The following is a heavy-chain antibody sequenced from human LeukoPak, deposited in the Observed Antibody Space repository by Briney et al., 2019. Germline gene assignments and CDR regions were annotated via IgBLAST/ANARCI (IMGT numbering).Heavy chain of an antibody. CDR1: GTSISSSGYS. J-gene: IGHJ5*02. CDR3: AALDSSSGWFDP. D-gene: IGHD6-6*01. Sequence: SETLSLTCSVSGTSISSSGYSWGWIRQPPGKGLQWIGSIHYGGSTFYNPSLKSRVTISQDTSKDQFSLKLTSVTAADTAVYYCAALDSSSGWFDPWGQGILVTVSS. CDR2: IHYGGST. V-gene: IGHV4-39*01.